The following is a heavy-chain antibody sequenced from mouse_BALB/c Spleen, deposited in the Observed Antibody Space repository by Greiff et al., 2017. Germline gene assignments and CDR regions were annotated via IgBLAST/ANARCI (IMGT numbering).Heavy chain of an antibody. Sequence: VKLMESGPGLVAPSQSLSITCTVSGFSLTSYGVHWVRQPPGKGLEWMGVIWAGGSTNYNSALMSRLSISKDNSQSQVFLKMNSLQTDDTAMYYCARDQVYAMDYWGQGTSVTVSS. CDR2: IWAGGST. V-gene: IGHV2-9*02. D-gene: IGHD3-2*02. J-gene: IGHJ4*01. CDR3: ARDQVYAMDY. CDR1: GFSLTSYG.